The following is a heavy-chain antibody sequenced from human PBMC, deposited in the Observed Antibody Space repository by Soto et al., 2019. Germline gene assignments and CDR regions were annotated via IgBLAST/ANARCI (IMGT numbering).Heavy chain of an antibody. J-gene: IGHJ4*02. CDR2: INPNSGGT. Sequence: ASVKVSCKASGYTFTGYYIHWVRQAPGQGLEWMGWINPNSGGTNYAQNFQGRVAMTRDTSISTAYMELSRLRSDDTAVYYCARLGYSSGWTDDYWGQGTLVTVSS. V-gene: IGHV1-2*02. CDR1: GYTFTGYY. CDR3: ARLGYSSGWTDDY. D-gene: IGHD6-19*01.